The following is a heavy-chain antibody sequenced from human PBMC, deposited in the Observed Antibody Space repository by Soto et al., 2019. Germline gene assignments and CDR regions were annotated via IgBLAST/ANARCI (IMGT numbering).Heavy chain of an antibody. J-gene: IGHJ4*02. CDR3: ARDRGDYYFDY. V-gene: IGHV4-31*03. CDR2: IYYSGST. D-gene: IGHD4-17*01. Sequence: SETLSLTCTVSGGSISSGGYYWSWIRQHPGKGLEWIGYIYYSGSTYYNPSLKSRVTISVDTSKSQFSLKLSSVTAADTAVYYCARDRGDYYFDYWGQGTLVTVSS. CDR1: GGSISSGGYY.